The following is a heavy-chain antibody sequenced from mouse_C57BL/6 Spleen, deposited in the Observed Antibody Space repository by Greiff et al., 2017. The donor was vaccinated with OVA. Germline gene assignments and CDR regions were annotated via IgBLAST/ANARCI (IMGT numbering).Heavy chain of an antibody. D-gene: IGHD2-4*01. V-gene: IGHV1-64*01. CDR3: ASGGYDDDGWFAY. CDR1: GYTFTSYW. CDR2: IHPNSGST. Sequence: VQLQQSGAELVKPGASVKLSCKASGYTFTSYWMHWVKQRPGQGLEWIGMIHPNSGSTNYNEKFKSKATLTVDKSSSTAYMQLSSLTSEDSAVYYCASGGYDDDGWFAYWGQGTLVTVSA. J-gene: IGHJ3*01.